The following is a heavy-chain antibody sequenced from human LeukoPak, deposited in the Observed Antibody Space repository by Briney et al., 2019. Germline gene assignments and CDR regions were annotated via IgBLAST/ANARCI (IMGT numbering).Heavy chain of an antibody. V-gene: IGHV3-23*01. CDR1: GFTFSNYA. CDR2: MSSTDGTT. D-gene: IGHD3-10*01. J-gene: IGHJ4*02. Sequence: PGGSLRLSCAASGFTFSNYAMTWVRQAPGKGREWGSTMSSTDGTTFYADSVKGRFTISRDNSKNILYLQMTNLRAEDTAVYHCAKRGVRGSYYFDHWGQGTLVTVSS. CDR3: AKRGVRGSYYFDH.